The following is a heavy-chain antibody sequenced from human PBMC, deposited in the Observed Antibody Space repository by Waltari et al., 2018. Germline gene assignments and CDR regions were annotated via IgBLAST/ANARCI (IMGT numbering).Heavy chain of an antibody. D-gene: IGHD2-2*01. J-gene: IGHJ6*02. CDR1: GFSFRNYW. CDR2: INSDGSST. V-gene: IGHV3-74*01. CDR3: ARRLVTGYCSSTSCYYGMDV. Sequence: EVQLVESGGGLVQPGGSLRLSCAASGFSFRNYWMHWVRQAPGKGLVWVSRINSDGSSTSYADPVKGRFTISRDNAKNTLYLQMNNLRAEDTAVYYCARRLVTGYCSSTSCYYGMDVWGQGTTVTVSS.